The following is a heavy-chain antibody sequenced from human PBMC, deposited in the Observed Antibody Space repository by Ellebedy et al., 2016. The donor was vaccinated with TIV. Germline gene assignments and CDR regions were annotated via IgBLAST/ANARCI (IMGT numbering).Heavy chain of an antibody. CDR1: GFTLSNHC. CDR2: IDKDGAVN. V-gene: IGHV3-7*03. Sequence: GESLKISCAASGFTLSNHCMTWVRQAPGKGLQWVANIDKDGAVNLYEDSVKGRFSSYRDNGNNSLYLQMNRLRAEDTAVYCCARTGYGYHGMDVWGQGTTVTVSS. CDR3: ARTGYGYHGMDV. J-gene: IGHJ6*02. D-gene: IGHD5-12*01.